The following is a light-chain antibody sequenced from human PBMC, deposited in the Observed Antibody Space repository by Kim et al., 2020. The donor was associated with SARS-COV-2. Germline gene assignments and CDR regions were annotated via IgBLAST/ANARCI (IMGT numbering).Light chain of an antibody. CDR1: QDINNY. CDR3: QQYDNRPQT. Sequence: DIQMTQSPSSLSASVGDRVTITCQASQDINNYLNWYQQKPGKAPKLLIYDASNLETGVPSRFSGSGSGTDFTFTISSLQPEDIATYYCQQYDNRPQTFGPGTKVDIK. J-gene: IGKJ3*01. CDR2: DAS. V-gene: IGKV1-33*01.